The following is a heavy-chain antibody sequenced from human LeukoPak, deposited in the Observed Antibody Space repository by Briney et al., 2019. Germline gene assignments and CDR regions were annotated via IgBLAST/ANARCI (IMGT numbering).Heavy chain of an antibody. CDR3: ARNNGMDV. J-gene: IGHJ6*02. CDR2: VNRDGSES. Sequence: GGSLRLSCAASGFALSSHWMTWVRQVPGRGPEWVANVNRDGSESYYLDSVKGRFTISKDNAKNSPYLQMNSLRAEDTALYHCARNNGMDVWGQGTTVIVSS. CDR1: GFALSSHW. V-gene: IGHV3-7*03.